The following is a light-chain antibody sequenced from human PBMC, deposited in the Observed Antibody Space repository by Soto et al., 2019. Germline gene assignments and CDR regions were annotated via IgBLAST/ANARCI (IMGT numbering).Light chain of an antibody. CDR1: SSDVGGYNY. V-gene: IGLV2-8*01. CDR3: SSYAGSNNFVV. Sequence: QSALTQPPSASGSPGQSVTIPCTGTSSDVGGYNYVSWYQQHPGKAPTLMIHEVTQRPSGVPDRFSGSKSGNTASLTVSGLQAEDEADYYCSSYAGSNNFVVFGGGTKLTVL. CDR2: EVT. J-gene: IGLJ2*01.